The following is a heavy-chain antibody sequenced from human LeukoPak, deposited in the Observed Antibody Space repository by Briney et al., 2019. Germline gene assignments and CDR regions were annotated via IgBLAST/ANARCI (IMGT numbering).Heavy chain of an antibody. CDR3: ARDARQQLVPGHFDY. CDR2: IYTSGST. J-gene: IGHJ4*02. Sequence: SQTLSLTCTVSGGSISSGSYYWSWIRQPAGKGLEWIGRIYTSGSTNYNPSLKSRVTISVDTSKNQFSLKLSSVTAADTAVYYCARDARQQLVPGHFDYWGQGTLVTVSS. V-gene: IGHV4-61*02. D-gene: IGHD6-13*01. CDR1: GGSISSGSYY.